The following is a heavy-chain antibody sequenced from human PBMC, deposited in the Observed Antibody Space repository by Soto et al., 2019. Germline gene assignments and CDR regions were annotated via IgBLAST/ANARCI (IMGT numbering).Heavy chain of an antibody. J-gene: IGHJ4*02. CDR3: ARVYYYDSSAYYFDY. Sequence: GGSMRLSCAASGFTFSSYEMNWVRQAQGKGLEWVSYISSSGSTIYYADSVKGRFTISRDNAKNSLYLQMNSLRAEDTAVYYCARVYYYDSSAYYFDYWGQGTLVTVSS. D-gene: IGHD3-22*01. CDR1: GFTFSSYE. V-gene: IGHV3-48*03. CDR2: ISSSGSTI.